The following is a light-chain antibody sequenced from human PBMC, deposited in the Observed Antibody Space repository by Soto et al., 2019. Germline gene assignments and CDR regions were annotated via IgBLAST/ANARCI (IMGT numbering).Light chain of an antibody. CDR2: GAS. CDR3: QQYKAWPPYT. V-gene: IGKV3-15*01. CDR1: QRISSN. J-gene: IGKJ2*01. Sequence: EILRTQSQATMSFSPRERATLSCRASQRISSNVAWYQQKPGQAPRLLIYGASTRATGVPAMFSAGGPGTAFTLAISSLQYEAFAVYFCQQYKAWPPYTFGQRTKLAIQ.